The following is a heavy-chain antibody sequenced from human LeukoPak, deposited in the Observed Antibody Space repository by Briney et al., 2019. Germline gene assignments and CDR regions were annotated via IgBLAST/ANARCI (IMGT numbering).Heavy chain of an antibody. CDR2: IIPIFGTA. CDR3: ARVNTLIRGIGWFDP. J-gene: IGHJ5*02. Sequence: ASVKVSCKASGGTFSSYAISWVRQAPGQGLEWMGGIIPIFGTANYAQKFQGRVTITADKSTSTAYMELSSLRSEDTAVYYCARVNTLIRGIGWFDPWGQGILVTVSS. D-gene: IGHD3-10*01. CDR1: GGTFSSYA. V-gene: IGHV1-69*06.